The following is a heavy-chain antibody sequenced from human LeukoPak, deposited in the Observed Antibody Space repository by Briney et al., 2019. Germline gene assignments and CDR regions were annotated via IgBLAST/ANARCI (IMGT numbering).Heavy chain of an antibody. CDR1: GFTFTSYW. CDR2: ISTDGSTT. V-gene: IGHV3-74*01. CDR3: ARGVVHRYCFDF. J-gene: IGHJ4*02. Sequence: GGSLRLFCTASGFTFTSYWMHWVRQAPGKGLVWVSRISTDGSTTDYADSVKGRFTISRDNAKNTLYLQMNSLRDEDTAVYYCARGVVHRYCFDFGGQGTLITVSS. D-gene: IGHD2-15*01.